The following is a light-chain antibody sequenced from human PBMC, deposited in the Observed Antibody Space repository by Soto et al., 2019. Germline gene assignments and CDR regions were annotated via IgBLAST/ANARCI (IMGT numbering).Light chain of an antibody. J-gene: IGKJ1*01. CDR2: WAS. CDR1: QSVLYSSNNKNY. CDR3: QQYYSPWT. Sequence: DIVMTQSPDSLAVSLGERATINCKSSQSVLYSSNNKNYLAWYQQKPGQPPKLLIYWASTRESGVPDRFSGSGSGTDFPLTISSLQADDVAVYYCQQYYSPWTFGQGTNVELK. V-gene: IGKV4-1*01.